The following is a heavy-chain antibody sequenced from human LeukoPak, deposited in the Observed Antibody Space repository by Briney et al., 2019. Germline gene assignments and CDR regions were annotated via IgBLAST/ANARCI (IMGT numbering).Heavy chain of an antibody. Sequence: GGSLRLSCAVSGFTFSGFWMSWSRQAPGKGLEWVSFFYRGDSTYYAESVRGRFTISRDNSKNTLYLLMNSLIPEDTAVYYCAREVVSSPSYFDSWGQGTLVTVSS. CDR3: AREVVSSPSYFDS. CDR1: GFTFSGFW. D-gene: IGHD2-15*01. CDR2: FYRGDST. J-gene: IGHJ4*02. V-gene: IGHV3-53*01.